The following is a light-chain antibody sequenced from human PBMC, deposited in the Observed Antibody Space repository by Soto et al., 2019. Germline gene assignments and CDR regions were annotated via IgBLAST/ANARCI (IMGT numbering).Light chain of an antibody. J-gene: IGKJ5*01. CDR1: QSIISNY. V-gene: IGKV3-20*01. CDR3: QHYGSSPHT. CDR2: GVS. Sequence: EIVFTQSPCTLSLSPGERVTLPCRARQSIISNYLAWYQQKPGQAPRLLIYGVSSRATGVPDRFSGSGSGTDFTLSINRLEPEDFAVYYCQHYGSSPHTFGQGTRLEIK.